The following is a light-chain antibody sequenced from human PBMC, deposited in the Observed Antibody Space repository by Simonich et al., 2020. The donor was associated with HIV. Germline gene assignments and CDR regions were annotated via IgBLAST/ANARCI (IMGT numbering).Light chain of an antibody. Sequence: EIVMTQSPATLSVSPGERATLSCRASQNIAGNLAWYQQKPGQAPRLFIYYASTRATGVPARFSGSGFGTDFTLTISSMQSEDFAVYFCQQYGSSPFTFGPGTKVDI. CDR2: YAS. CDR3: QQYGSSPFT. J-gene: IGKJ3*01. V-gene: IGKV3-15*01. CDR1: QNIAGN.